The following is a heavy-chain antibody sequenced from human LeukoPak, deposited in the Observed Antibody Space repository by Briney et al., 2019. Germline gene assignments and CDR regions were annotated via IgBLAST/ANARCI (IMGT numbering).Heavy chain of an antibody. Sequence: SETLSLTCAVYGGSFSGYYWSWIRQPPGKGLEWIGEINHSGSTNYNPSLKSRVTISVDTSKNQFSLKLSSVTAADTAVYYCAKDSYSYGQFDYWGQGTLVTVSS. D-gene: IGHD5-18*01. V-gene: IGHV4-34*01. J-gene: IGHJ4*02. CDR2: INHSGST. CDR1: GGSFSGYY. CDR3: AKDSYSYGQFDY.